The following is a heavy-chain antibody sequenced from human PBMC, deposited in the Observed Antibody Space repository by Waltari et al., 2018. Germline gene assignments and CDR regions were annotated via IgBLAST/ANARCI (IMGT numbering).Heavy chain of an antibody. D-gene: IGHD2-8*01. Sequence: QVQLQESGPGLVKPSETLSLTCPVSVGSISRYYWSWIRQPPGKGLEWIGYIYYSGSTNYNPSLKSRVTISVDTSKNQFSLKLSSVTAADTAVYYCARDRLYGTFDYWGQGTLVTVSS. CDR3: ARDRLYGTFDY. CDR1: VGSISRYY. V-gene: IGHV4-59*01. CDR2: IYYSGST. J-gene: IGHJ4*02.